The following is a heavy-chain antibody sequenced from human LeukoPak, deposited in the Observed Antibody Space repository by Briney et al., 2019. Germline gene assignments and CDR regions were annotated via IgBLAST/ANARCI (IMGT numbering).Heavy chain of an antibody. J-gene: IGHJ6*02. Sequence: GESLKISCKGSGYSFTTYWIAWVRQMPGKGLEWMGIIYPGDSDTTYSPSFQGQVTISADKSISTAYLQWSNLKASDTAMYYCARHITSVSLRYFDWDYYGMDVWGQGTTVTVSS. CDR3: ARHITSVSLRYFDWDYYGMDV. V-gene: IGHV5-51*01. CDR1: GYSFTTYW. CDR2: IYPGDSDT. D-gene: IGHD3-9*01.